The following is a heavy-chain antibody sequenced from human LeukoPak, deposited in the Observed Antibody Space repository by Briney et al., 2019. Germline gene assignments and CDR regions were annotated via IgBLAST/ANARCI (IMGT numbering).Heavy chain of an antibody. V-gene: IGHV3-21*01. Sequence: PGGSLRLSCAASGFMLSGSAMNWVRQAPGKGLEWVSSINDAGSHIYYTDSVKGRLTISRDNAKNSLYLQMNSLRAEDTAVYYCARADFWSGYSVNFDYWGQGTLVTVSS. CDR3: ARADFWSGYSVNFDY. D-gene: IGHD3-3*01. CDR1: GFMLSGSA. J-gene: IGHJ4*02. CDR2: INDAGSHI.